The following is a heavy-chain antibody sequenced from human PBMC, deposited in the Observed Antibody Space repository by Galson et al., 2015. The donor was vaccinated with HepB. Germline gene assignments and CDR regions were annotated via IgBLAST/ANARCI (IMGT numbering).Heavy chain of an antibody. J-gene: IGHJ5*02. Sequence: SLRLSCAASGFTFSSYGMHWVRQAPGKGLEWVAVISYDGSNKYYADSVKGRFTISRDNSKNTLYLQMNSLRAEDTAVYYCAKFEGEGWFDPWGQGTLVTVSS. CDR2: ISYDGSNK. CDR1: GFTFSSYG. CDR3: AKFEGEGWFDP. D-gene: IGHD3-10*01. V-gene: IGHV3-30*18.